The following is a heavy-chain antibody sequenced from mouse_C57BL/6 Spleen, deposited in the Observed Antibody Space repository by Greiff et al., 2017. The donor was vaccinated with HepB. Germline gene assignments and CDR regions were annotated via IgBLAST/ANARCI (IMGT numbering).Heavy chain of an antibody. V-gene: IGHV3-6*01. Sequence: EVKLVESGPGLVKPSQSLSLTCSVTGYSITSGYYWNWIRQFPGNKLEWMGYISYDGSNNYNPSLKNRISITRDTSKNQFFLKLNSVTTEDTATYYCARIYYSRYFDVWGTGTTVTVSS. CDR3: ARIYYSRYFDV. J-gene: IGHJ1*03. CDR1: GYSITSGYY. CDR2: ISYDGSN. D-gene: IGHD1-1*01.